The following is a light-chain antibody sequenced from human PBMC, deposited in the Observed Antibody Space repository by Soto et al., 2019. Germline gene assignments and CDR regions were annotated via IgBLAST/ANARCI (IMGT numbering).Light chain of an antibody. CDR2: AAS. Sequence: EVVLMQSPGTLSLSPGERGTLSCRASQSMTRTYIAWYQKKFGQAPRLLIYAASYRAPGIPDKFSGTGSGTDYSLIIDRVEPEDSAVYYCHQYDKAPQTFGHGTKLESK. V-gene: IGKV3-20*01. CDR1: QSMTRTY. CDR3: HQYDKAPQT. J-gene: IGKJ2*01.